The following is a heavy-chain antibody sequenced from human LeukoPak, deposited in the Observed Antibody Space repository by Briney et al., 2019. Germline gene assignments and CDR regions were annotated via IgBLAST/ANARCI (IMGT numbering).Heavy chain of an antibody. D-gene: IGHD6-19*01. CDR3: ARDSSGWDYYFDY. Sequence: GGSLRLSCAASGFTFSSYAMHWVRQAPGKGLEGVAVISYDGSNKYYADSVKGRFTISRDNSKNTLYLQMNSLRAEDTAVYYCARDSSGWDYYFDYWGQGTLVTVSS. J-gene: IGHJ4*02. V-gene: IGHV3-30*04. CDR2: ISYDGSNK. CDR1: GFTFSSYA.